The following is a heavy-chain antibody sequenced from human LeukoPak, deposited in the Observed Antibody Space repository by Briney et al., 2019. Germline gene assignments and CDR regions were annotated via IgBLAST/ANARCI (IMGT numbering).Heavy chain of an antibody. CDR3: AAVRLTGDRRFWYFDF. CDR1: GSSITSDYY. Sequence: PSETLSLTCAVSGSSITSDYYWGWIRLPPEKGLEWIANIYHAGKTYYNPSLKSRVTMSVETSKNQFSLQLSSVTAADAAVYYCAAVRLTGDRRFWYFDFWGRGTVVTVSS. V-gene: IGHV4-38-2*01. J-gene: IGHJ2*01. CDR2: IYHAGKT. D-gene: IGHD1-20*01.